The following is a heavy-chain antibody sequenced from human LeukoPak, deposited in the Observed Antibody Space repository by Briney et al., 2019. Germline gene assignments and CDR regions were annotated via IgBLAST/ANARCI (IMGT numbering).Heavy chain of an antibody. V-gene: IGHV1-2*02. CDR1: GYTFTDYY. CDR2: INPNSAAT. D-gene: IGHD4-17*01. J-gene: IGHJ3*02. Sequence: ASVKVSCKASGYTFTDYYIHWVRQAPGQGLEWMGWINPNSAATYSPQKFQGRVTMTRDTSISTAYMDLSRLRSDDTALYYRAIRDYGDRDPFDIWGQGTMVTVSS. CDR3: AIRDYGDRDPFDI.